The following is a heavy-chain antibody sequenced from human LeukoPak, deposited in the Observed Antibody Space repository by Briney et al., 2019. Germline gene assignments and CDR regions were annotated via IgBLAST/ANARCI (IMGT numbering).Heavy chain of an antibody. V-gene: IGHV3-11*01. CDR1: GFTFSDYY. D-gene: IGHD2-15*01. CDR3: ARESVVVVAATRYRAFDI. CDR2: ISSSGSTI. Sequence: GGSLRLSCAASGFTFSDYYMSWIRQAPGKGLEWVSYISSSGSTIYYADSVKGRFTISRDNAKNSLYLQMNSLRAEDTAVYYCARESVVVVAATRYRAFDIWGQGTMVTVSS. J-gene: IGHJ3*02.